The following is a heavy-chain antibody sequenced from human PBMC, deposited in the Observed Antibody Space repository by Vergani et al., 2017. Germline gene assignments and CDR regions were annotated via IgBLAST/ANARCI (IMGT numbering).Heavy chain of an antibody. V-gene: IGHV4-61*02. Sequence: QLQLQESGSGLVKPSQTLSLTCAVSGGSISSGGYSWSWIRQPAGKELEWIGRIYTSGSTNYNPSLKSRVTMSVDTSKNQFSLKLSSVTAADTAVYYCARVGARVAFDIWGQGTMVTVSS. CDR3: ARVGARVAFDI. CDR1: GGSISSGGYS. CDR2: IYTSGST. D-gene: IGHD1-26*01. J-gene: IGHJ3*02.